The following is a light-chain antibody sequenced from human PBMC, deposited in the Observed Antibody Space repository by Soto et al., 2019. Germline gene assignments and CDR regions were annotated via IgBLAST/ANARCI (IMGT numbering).Light chain of an antibody. CDR2: GAS. CDR1: QSVSGNY. Sequence: EKVLTQSPGTLSLSPGERATLSCRASQSVSGNYLAWYQHKPGQAPRLLIYGASSRATGIADRFSGSGSGTDFTLTISRLEPEDFAVYYCHQYGSSPLPGGSPLPFGGRTKVEIK. V-gene: IGKV3-20*01. J-gene: IGKJ4*01. CDR3: HQYGSSPLPGGSPLP.